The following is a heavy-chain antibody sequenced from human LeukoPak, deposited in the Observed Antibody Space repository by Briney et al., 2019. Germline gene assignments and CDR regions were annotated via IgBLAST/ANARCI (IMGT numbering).Heavy chain of an antibody. V-gene: IGHV1-69*06. J-gene: IGHJ6*03. CDR1: GYTFTSYG. CDR3: ARDRYLTTVTAGYYMDV. D-gene: IGHD4-17*01. Sequence: GASVKVSCKASGYTFTSYGISWVRQAPGQGLEWMGGIIPIFGTANYAQKFQGRVTITADKSTSTAYMELRSLRSDDTAVYYCARDRYLTTVTAGYYMDVWGKGTTVTVSS. CDR2: IIPIFGTA.